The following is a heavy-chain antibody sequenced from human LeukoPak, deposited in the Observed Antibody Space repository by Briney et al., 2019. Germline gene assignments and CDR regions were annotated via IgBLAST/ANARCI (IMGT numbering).Heavy chain of an antibody. CDR1: GCSISSYY. D-gene: IGHD3-10*01. CDR3: AGEDYYGSGSYDY. CDR2: INYSGST. V-gene: IGHV4-59*01. J-gene: IGHJ4*02. Sequence: SETLSLTCTVSGCSISSYYLSWIRQPPGKGLEWIGYINYSGSTNYNPSLKNRVTISVNTNNNQFSLQLSTVTTADDAAYYCAGEDYYGSGSYDYWGQGTLVTVSS.